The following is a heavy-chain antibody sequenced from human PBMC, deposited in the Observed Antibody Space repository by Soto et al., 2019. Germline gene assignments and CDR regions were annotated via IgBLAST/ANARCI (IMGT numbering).Heavy chain of an antibody. Sequence: XTLSLPCTVTGXSVSSRSYYWGWIRQPPGKGLEWIGIIYYSGSTYNNPSLRSRVSMSIDTSKDQFSLKLKSVTASYTALYFCARQRTSVVTQAYFDVWGPGSLGTVSS. J-gene: IGHJ4*02. D-gene: IGHD2-21*02. V-gene: IGHV4-39*01. CDR3: ARQRTSVVTQAYFDV. CDR1: GXSVSSRSYY. CDR2: IYYSGST.